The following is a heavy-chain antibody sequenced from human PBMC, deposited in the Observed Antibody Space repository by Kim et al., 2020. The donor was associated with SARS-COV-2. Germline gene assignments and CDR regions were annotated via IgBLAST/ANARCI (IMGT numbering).Heavy chain of an antibody. CDR2: ISSSSSYI. V-gene: IGHV3-21*01. J-gene: IGHJ6*02. CDR1: GFTFSSYS. Sequence: GGSLRLSCAASGFTFSSYSMNWVRQAPGKGLEWVSSISSSSSYIYYADSVKGRFTISRDNAKNSLYLQMNSLRAEDTAVYYCARHAGYCSSTSCRFPYYYYGMDVWGQGTTVTVSS. D-gene: IGHD2-2*01. CDR3: ARHAGYCSSTSCRFPYYYYGMDV.